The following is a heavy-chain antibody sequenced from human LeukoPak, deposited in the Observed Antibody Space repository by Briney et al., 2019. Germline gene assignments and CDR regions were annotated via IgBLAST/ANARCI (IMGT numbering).Heavy chain of an antibody. Sequence: GGSLRLSCAASGFTVSINYMSWVRQAPGKGLEWVAVISYDGSNKYYADSVKGRFTISRDNSKNTLYLQMNSLRAEDTAVYYCARESTIAVAGLYYYYGMDVWGQGTRSPSP. D-gene: IGHD6-19*01. V-gene: IGHV3-30-3*01. J-gene: IGHJ6*02. CDR2: ISYDGSNK. CDR1: GFTVSINY. CDR3: ARESTIAVAGLYYYYGMDV.